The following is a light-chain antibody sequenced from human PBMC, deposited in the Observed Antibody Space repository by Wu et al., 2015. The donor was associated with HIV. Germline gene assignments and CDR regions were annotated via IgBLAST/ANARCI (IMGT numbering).Light chain of an antibody. CDR3: QKYNTAPWT. CDR2: HAS. CDR1: QSVSRTY. V-gene: IGKV3-20*01. Sequence: EIVLTQSPGTLSLSPGDRATLSCRASQSVSRTYLAWYQQKPGQSPRLLIYHASNRATGIPDRFSGSGPGTDFTLTISSLQPEDVATYYCQKYNTAPWTFGQGTKVEMK. J-gene: IGKJ1*01.